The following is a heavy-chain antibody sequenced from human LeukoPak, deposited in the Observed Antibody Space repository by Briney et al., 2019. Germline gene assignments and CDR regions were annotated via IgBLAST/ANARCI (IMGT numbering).Heavy chain of an antibody. CDR3: ARAGGDITSSQDLDY. J-gene: IGHJ4*02. Sequence: SETLSLICTVSGASISSHYWSWIRQPRGKGLEWIGYISYTGSTDYNPSLTSRVTISLDTSTNQFSLKMTSVTPADTAVYYCARAGGDITSSQDLDYWGQGTLVTVSS. V-gene: IGHV4-59*11. CDR1: GASISSHY. D-gene: IGHD3-10*01. CDR2: ISYTGST.